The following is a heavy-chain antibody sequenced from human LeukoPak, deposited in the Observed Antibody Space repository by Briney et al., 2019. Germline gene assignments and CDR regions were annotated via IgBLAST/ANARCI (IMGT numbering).Heavy chain of an antibody. CDR2: LSSSSTYV. CDR1: GLTFSTYS. J-gene: IGHJ4*02. V-gene: IGHV3-21*01. Sequence: GGSLRLSCAASGLTFSTYSMNWVRQAPGKGLEWVSSLSSSSTYVYYADSVKGRFTISRDNAKNSLYLQMNSLRAEDTAVYYCARVRCSGGGCFYNFDYWGQGSLVTVSS. D-gene: IGHD2-15*01. CDR3: ARVRCSGGGCFYNFDY.